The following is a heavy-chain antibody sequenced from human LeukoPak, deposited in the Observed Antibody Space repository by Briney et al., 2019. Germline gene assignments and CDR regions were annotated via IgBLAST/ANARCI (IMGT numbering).Heavy chain of an antibody. D-gene: IGHD6-13*01. J-gene: IGHJ4*02. CDR2: IYSGGST. Sequence: GGSLRLSCAASGFTVISNYMSWVRQAPGKGLEWVSVIYSGGSTYYADSVKGRFTISRDNSKNTLYLQMNSLRAEDTAVYYCARGKVEQQLVWASYYFDYWGQGTLVTVSS. V-gene: IGHV3-66*01. CDR3: ARGKVEQQLVWASYYFDY. CDR1: GFTVISNY.